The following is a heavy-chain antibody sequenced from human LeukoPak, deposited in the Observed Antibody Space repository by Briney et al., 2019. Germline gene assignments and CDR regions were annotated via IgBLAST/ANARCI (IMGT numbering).Heavy chain of an antibody. Sequence: ASVKVSCKASGGTFSSYAISWVRQAPGQGLEWMGGIIPIFGTANYAQKFQGRVTITADESTSTAYMELSSLRSEDTAVYYCARDTGLGRRGGGFDYWGQGTLVTVSS. CDR2: IIPIFGTA. J-gene: IGHJ4*02. V-gene: IGHV1-69*13. D-gene: IGHD7-27*01. CDR3: ARDTGLGRRGGGFDY. CDR1: GGTFSSYA.